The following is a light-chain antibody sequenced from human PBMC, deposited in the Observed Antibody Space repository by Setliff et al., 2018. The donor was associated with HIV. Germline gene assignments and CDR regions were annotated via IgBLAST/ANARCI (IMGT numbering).Light chain of an antibody. CDR2: EVN. CDR3: CSYAGSYV. V-gene: IGLV2-23*02. Sequence: QSALPQPASVSGSPGQSITISCTGTSSDVGSYNLVSWYLQHPGKAPKLMIYEVNKRPSGVSNRFSGSKSGNTASLTISGLQAEGEADYYCCSYAGSYVFGTGTKVTVL. J-gene: IGLJ1*01. CDR1: SSDVGSYNL.